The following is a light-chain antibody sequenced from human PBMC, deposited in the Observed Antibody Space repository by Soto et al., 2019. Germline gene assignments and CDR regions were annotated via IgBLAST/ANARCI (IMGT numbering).Light chain of an antibody. CDR2: YAS. CDR3: QQYNNWPPIT. CDR1: QSVRNN. J-gene: IGKJ5*01. V-gene: IGKV3-15*01. Sequence: EIMMTQSPATLSVSPGERATLSCRASQSVRNNLAWYQQKPGQAPSILIYYASTRATGIPARFSGSGSGTEFTLTISSLQSEDFALYYCQQYNNWPPITFGQGTRLEIK.